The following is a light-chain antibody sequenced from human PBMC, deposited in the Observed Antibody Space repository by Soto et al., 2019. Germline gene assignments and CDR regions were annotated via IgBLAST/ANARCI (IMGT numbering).Light chain of an antibody. V-gene: IGKV3-15*01. Sequence: EIVVTQSPATLSVSPGERATLSCRASQSVSNKVAWYQQKPGQAPRLLVYGASTRATGISARFSGSGSGADFTLTVSSLQSEDFAFYYCQQYYDWPYTFGQGAKLEIK. CDR3: QQYYDWPYT. CDR2: GAS. J-gene: IGKJ2*01. CDR1: QSVSNK.